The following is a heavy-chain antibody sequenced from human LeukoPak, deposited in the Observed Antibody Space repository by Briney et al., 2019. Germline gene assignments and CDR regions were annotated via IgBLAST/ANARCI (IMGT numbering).Heavy chain of an antibody. V-gene: IGHV3-53*01. CDR1: GFAVSSNY. Sequence: GGSLRLSCAASGFAVSSNYMSWVRQAPGKGLEWVSVIYSSGGTYYADSVRGRFTISRDNSKNTLYLQMNSLRVEDMALYYCARDSISSGSMDSWGQGTLVTVSS. J-gene: IGHJ5*01. CDR2: IYSSGGT. D-gene: IGHD3-22*01. CDR3: ARDSISSGSMDS.